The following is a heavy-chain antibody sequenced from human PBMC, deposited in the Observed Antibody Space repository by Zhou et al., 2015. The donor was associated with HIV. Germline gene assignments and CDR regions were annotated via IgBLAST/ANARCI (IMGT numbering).Heavy chain of an antibody. J-gene: IGHJ2*01. D-gene: IGHD6-13*01. Sequence: VQLVESGGGVVQPGRPLRLSCEASGFTFSNYGMHWVRQAPGKGLEWISYIGGRSGTIYYADSVKGRFTISKDNARNSLYLQLNSLRAEDTAIYYCARPSIAAGDWYFDIWGRGTLVTVSS. CDR1: GFTFSNYG. CDR3: ARPSIAAGDWYFDI. V-gene: IGHV3-48*04. CDR2: IGGRSGTI.